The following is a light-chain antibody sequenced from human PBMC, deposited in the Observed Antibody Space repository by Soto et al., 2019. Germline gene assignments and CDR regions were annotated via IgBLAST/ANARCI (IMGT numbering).Light chain of an antibody. J-gene: IGLJ1*01. CDR2: DVI. CDR1: ISAVGVYTC. Sequence: QSVLTQLASVSGSPGQSITISYTGTISAVGVYTCVSWYQQYPGKAPKLMICDVINRPSGVSNRFSGSKSGNTASLTISGLQAEDEADYYCSSFTGSNYVFGTGTKVTVL. V-gene: IGLV2-14*03. CDR3: SSFTGSNYV.